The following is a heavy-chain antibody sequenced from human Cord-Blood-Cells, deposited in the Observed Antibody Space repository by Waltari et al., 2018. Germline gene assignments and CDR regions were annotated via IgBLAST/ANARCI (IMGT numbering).Heavy chain of an antibody. CDR1: GFSFSSYW. Sequence: EVQLVESGGGLVQPGGSLRLSCAASGFSFSSYWMSWVRQPPGKGLEWVANIKQDGSEKYYVDSVKGRFTISRDNAKNSLYLQMNSLRAEDTAVYYCARVGPLWFGELLYYFDYWGQGTLVTVSS. CDR2: IKQDGSEK. D-gene: IGHD3-10*01. V-gene: IGHV3-7*01. J-gene: IGHJ4*02. CDR3: ARVGPLWFGELLYYFDY.